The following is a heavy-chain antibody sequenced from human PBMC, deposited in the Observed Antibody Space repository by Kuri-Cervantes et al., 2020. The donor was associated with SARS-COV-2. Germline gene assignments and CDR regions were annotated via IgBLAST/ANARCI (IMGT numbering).Heavy chain of an antibody. D-gene: IGHD3-22*01. CDR1: GFTFSSYG. V-gene: IGHV3-33*08. CDR2: IWYDGSNK. Sequence: GGSLRLSCAASGFTFSSYGMHWVRQAPGKGLERVAVIWYDGSNKYYADSVKGRFTISRDNSKNTLYLQMNSLRAEDTAVYYCARDLPYYYDSSGYDFDYWGQGTLVTVSS. J-gene: IGHJ4*02. CDR3: ARDLPYYYDSSGYDFDY.